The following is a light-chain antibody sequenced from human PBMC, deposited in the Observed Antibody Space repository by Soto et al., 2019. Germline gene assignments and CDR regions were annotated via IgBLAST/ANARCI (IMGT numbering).Light chain of an antibody. J-gene: IGKJ4*01. CDR1: LSVFFTSNNKNY. V-gene: IGKV4-1*01. CDR3: KQYYTLPLT. CDR2: WAS. Sequence: VMTHLPGLLAAYPGERANINGVSSLSVFFTSNNKNYLAWYQQKPGQPHKLLLSWASARESGVPARFSGSGSGTLFTLSIRSLQAEDFAVYYCKQYYTLPLTFGGGTKVDIK.